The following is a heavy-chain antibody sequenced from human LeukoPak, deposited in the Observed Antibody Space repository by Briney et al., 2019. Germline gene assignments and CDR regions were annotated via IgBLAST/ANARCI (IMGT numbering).Heavy chain of an antibody. Sequence: SETLSLTCTVSGGSISSSRDYWAWLRQPPGKGLEWIANIYYSGSTNYNPSLKSRVTISVDTSKNQFSLKLSSVTAADTAVYYCARVRSYSDHYFDYWGQGTLVTVSS. CDR1: GGSISSSRDY. V-gene: IGHV4-61*05. J-gene: IGHJ4*02. CDR2: IYYSGST. D-gene: IGHD1-26*01. CDR3: ARVRSYSDHYFDY.